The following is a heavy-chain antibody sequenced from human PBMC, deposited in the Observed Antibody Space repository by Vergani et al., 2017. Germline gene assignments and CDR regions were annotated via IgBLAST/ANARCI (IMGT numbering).Heavy chain of an antibody. V-gene: IGHV3-11*01. CDR2: ISSSGSTI. Sequence: QVQLQESGPGLVKPSETLSLTCTVSGGSISSYYWSWIRQPAGKGLEWVSYISSSGSTIYYADSVKGRFTISRDNAKNSLYLQMNSLRAEDTAVYYCARGQGYYDSSGYYVTHFDYWGQGTLVTVSS. J-gene: IGHJ4*02. CDR1: GGSISSYY. D-gene: IGHD3-22*01. CDR3: ARGQGYYDSSGYYVTHFDY.